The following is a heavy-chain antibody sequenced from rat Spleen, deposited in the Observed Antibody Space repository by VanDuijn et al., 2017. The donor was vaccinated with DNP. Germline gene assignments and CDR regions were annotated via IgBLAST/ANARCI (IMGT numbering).Heavy chain of an antibody. J-gene: IGHJ2*01. CDR2: ISYDGSST. V-gene: IGHV5-7*01. D-gene: IGHD4-3*01. CDR1: GFTFSDYN. CDR3: IRWNSGHFDY. Sequence: EIQLVGSGGGLVRPGGSLTLSCAASGFTFSDYNMAWVRQAPKKGLEWVATISYDGSSTYYRDSVKGRFTISRDNAKSTLYLQMNSLRSEDMATYYCIRWNSGHFDYWGQGVMVTVSS.